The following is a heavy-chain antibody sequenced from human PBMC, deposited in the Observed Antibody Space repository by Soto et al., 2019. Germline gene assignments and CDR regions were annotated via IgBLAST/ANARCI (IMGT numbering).Heavy chain of an antibody. D-gene: IGHD6-19*01. CDR3: ARVAVAGTGAFDI. J-gene: IGHJ3*02. V-gene: IGHV1-3*01. CDR1: GYTFTSYA. Sequence: ASVKVSCKASGYTFTSYAMHWVRQAPGQRLEWMGWINAGNGNTKYSQKFQGRVTITRDTSASTAYMELSSLRSEDTAVYYCARVAVAGTGAFDIWGQGTIVTVSS. CDR2: INAGNGNT.